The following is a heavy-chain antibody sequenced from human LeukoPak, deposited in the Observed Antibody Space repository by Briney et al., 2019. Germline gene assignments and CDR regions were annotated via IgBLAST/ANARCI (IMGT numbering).Heavy chain of an antibody. CDR3: ARSDYVWGNYRPIPDY. D-gene: IGHD3-16*02. Sequence: SETLSLTCTVAGGSTSSGGYYWSWIRQHPGEGVEWIGYINYNGVTYYNPALKSRLTISVVYTSKNQFSLRLNSVTVADTAVYYCARSDYVWGNYRPIPDYWGQGTLVTVSS. CDR1: GGSTSSGGYY. CDR2: INYNGVT. J-gene: IGHJ4*02. V-gene: IGHV4-31*03.